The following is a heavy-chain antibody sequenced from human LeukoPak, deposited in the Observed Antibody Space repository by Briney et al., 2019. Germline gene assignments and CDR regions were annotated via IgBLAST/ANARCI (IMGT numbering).Heavy chain of an antibody. CDR3: ARENLEYGDYAIDY. Sequence: GGSLRLSCAASGFIFTKYDMHWVRHVTGRGLEWVSGIDRDGVTYYSDSVKGRFTMSRENSENSVYLQLNSLRAGDTAVYFCARENLEYGDYAIDYWGQGILVTVSS. CDR2: IDRDGVT. J-gene: IGHJ4*02. V-gene: IGHV3-13*01. CDR1: GFIFTKYD. D-gene: IGHD4-17*01.